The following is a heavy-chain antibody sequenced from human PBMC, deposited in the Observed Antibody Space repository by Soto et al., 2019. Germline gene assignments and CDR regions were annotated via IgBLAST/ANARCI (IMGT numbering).Heavy chain of an antibody. CDR3: ATAPLPGHSRIAPGFHYYPMDV. CDR2: ISGYNGVT. D-gene: IGHD2-21*01. V-gene: IGHV1-18*04. J-gene: IGHJ6*02. Sequence: AAVKVSCKASGYTFTNYGISWVRQNPGQGLEWMGWISGYNGVTNYAHNLQDSITMTRDTFTSTAYVELRSLRSDDTAVFYCATAPLPGHSRIAPGFHYYPMDVWRQGTPVTFSS. CDR1: GYTFTNYG.